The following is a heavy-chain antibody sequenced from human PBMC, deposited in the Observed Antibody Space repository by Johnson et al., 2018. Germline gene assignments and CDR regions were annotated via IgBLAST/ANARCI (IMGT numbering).Heavy chain of an antibody. J-gene: IGHJ3*02. CDR3: AKDGWELLAFDI. Sequence: QVQLVQSGGGVVQXGRSLRLXCAASGFTFSSYGMHWVRQAPGKGLAWVAVISYDGSNKYYADPVKGRFTISRDNSKNTLYLQMNSLRAEDTAVYYCAKDGWELLAFDIWGQGTMVTVSS. D-gene: IGHD1-26*01. CDR2: ISYDGSNK. V-gene: IGHV3-30*18. CDR1: GFTFSSYG.